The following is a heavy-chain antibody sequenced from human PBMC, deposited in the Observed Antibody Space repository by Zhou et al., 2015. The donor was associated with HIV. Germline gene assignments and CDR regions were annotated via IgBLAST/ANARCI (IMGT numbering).Heavy chain of an antibody. CDR2: ITSNGPNI. CDR1: GFTFSDYY. D-gene: IGHD6-6*01. Sequence: QVQLVESGGGLVKPGGSLRLSCAASGFTFSDYYMSWIRQAPGKGLEWVSYITSNGPNIYYADSVKGRFTISRDNAKKSMYLEMNSLRAEDTAVYYCARGGARRYFDYWGQGTLVTVSS. CDR3: ARGGARRYFDY. V-gene: IGHV3-11*04. J-gene: IGHJ4*02.